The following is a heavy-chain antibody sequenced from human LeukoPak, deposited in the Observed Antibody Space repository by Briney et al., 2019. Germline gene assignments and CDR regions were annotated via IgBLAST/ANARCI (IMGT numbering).Heavy chain of an antibody. V-gene: IGHV3-66*04. CDR3: VRPKHSSTSWLHYGMDV. CDR2: IYTGGRT. J-gene: IGHJ6*02. CDR1: GFTFSDYS. Sequence: GSLRPSCSASGFTFSDYSMHWVRQAPGKGLEWVSLIYTGGRTYYADSVRGRFTISRDNSKNTLYLQMNSLRVEDTAVFYCVRPKHSSTSWLHYGMDVWGQGTTVTFSS. D-gene: IGHD2-2*01.